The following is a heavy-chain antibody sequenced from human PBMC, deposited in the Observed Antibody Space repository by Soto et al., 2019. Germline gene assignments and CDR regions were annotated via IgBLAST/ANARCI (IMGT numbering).Heavy chain of an antibody. CDR3: ATRFDGLGSYGY. CDR2: IYHSGST. Sequence: QVQLQESGPGLVKPSGTLSLTCAVSGGSISSSNWWTWVRQPPGKGLEWIGEIYHSGSTNYIPSLKSRVTISVDKSKNQFSLKLTSVTAADTSVYYCATRFDGLGSYGYWGQGTLVTVSS. J-gene: IGHJ4*02. D-gene: IGHD3-16*01. CDR1: GGSISSSNW. V-gene: IGHV4-4*02.